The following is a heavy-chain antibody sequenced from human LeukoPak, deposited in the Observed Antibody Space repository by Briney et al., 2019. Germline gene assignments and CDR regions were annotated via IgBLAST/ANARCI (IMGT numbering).Heavy chain of an antibody. J-gene: IGHJ4*02. Sequence: LRLSCAASGFTFSDYYMSWIRQAPGKGLEWIGQIYYSGSTKYNPSLKSRVTISVDKSNNQFSLKLNSVTAADTAVYYCARVRGYSYGFHFDYWGQGTLLTVSS. CDR2: IYYSGST. D-gene: IGHD5-18*01. V-gene: IGHV4-34*01. CDR3: ARVRGYSYGFHFDY. CDR1: GFTFSDYY.